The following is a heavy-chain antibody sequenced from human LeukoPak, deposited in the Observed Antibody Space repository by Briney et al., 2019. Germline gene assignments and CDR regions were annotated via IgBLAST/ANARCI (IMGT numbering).Heavy chain of an antibody. Sequence: GGSLGLSCAASGFTFSSYGMHWVRQAPGKGLEWVAFIRYDGSNKYYADSVKGRFTISRDNSKNTLYLQMNSLRAEDTAVYYCAKGPRPSHCSGGSCYGYFDYWGQGTLVTVSS. D-gene: IGHD2-15*01. J-gene: IGHJ4*02. V-gene: IGHV3-30*02. CDR1: GFTFSSYG. CDR3: AKGPRPSHCSGGSCYGYFDY. CDR2: IRYDGSNK.